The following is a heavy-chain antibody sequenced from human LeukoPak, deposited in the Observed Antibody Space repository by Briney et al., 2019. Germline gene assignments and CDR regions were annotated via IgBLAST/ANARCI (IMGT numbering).Heavy chain of an antibody. CDR1: GGSISSFH. D-gene: IGHD1-26*01. V-gene: IGHV4-59*08. CDR2: IYYSGST. J-gene: IGHJ4*02. CDR3: ARRFGWDSFDY. Sequence: SETLSLTCTVSGGSISSFHWSWIRQPPGKGLECIGYIYYSGSTNYNPSLKSRVTISVYTSKNQFSLRLNSVTAADTAVYYCARRFGWDSFDYWGQGTLVTVSS.